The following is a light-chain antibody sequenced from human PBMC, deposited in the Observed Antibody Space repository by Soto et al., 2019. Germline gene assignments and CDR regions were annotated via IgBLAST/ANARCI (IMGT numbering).Light chain of an antibody. CDR3: YSAADNIEI. J-gene: IGLJ2*01. CDR2: KDS. V-gene: IGLV3-27*01. CDR1: VLAKKH. Sequence: SYEPTQPSSLSVSPGQTARYTCSGDVLAKKHARWYQQKPGQAPVLLIHKDSDRPSGIPERFSGSSSGTTVTLTISGAQVEDEADYYCYSAADNIEIFGGETKLTVL.